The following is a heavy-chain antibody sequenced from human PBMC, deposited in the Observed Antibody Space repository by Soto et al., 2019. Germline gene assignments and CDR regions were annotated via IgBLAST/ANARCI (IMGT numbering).Heavy chain of an antibody. CDR3: ARDIFTGRMGGYGLLLDY. CDR2: IIPIFGTA. V-gene: IGHV1-69*13. D-gene: IGHD5-12*01. CDR1: GGTFSSYA. J-gene: IGHJ4*02. Sequence: SVKVSCKASGGTFSSYAISWVRQAPGQGLEWMGGIIPIFGTANYAQKFQGRVTITADESTSTAYMELSSLRSEDTAVYYCARDIFTGRMGGYGLLLDYWGQGTLVTVS.